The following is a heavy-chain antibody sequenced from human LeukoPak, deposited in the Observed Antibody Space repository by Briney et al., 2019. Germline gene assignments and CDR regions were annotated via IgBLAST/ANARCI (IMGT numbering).Heavy chain of an antibody. CDR2: IYPGDSDT. J-gene: IGHJ4*02. Sequence: GESLKISCKGSGYSFTSYWIGWVRQMPGKGLEWMGIIYPGDSDTRYSPSFQGQVNISADKSISTAYLQWSSLKASDTAMYYCARWGYYDILTGYSRDNYFDYWGQGTLVTVSS. CDR3: ARWGYYDILTGYSRDNYFDY. V-gene: IGHV5-51*01. D-gene: IGHD3-9*01. CDR1: GYSFTSYW.